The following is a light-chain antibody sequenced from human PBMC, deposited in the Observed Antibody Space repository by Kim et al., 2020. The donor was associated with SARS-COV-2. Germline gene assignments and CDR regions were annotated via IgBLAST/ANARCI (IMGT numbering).Light chain of an antibody. CDR2: TAS. V-gene: IGKV1-39*01. CDR3: QQSSSAPLT. Sequence: DIQMTQSPSSLSASVGDRVTITCRASQDISRYLNWYQQKPGKAPKLLIYTASSLQSGFPSRFTGSGSETDFTLTITSLQPEDFATYYCQQSSSAPLTFGQGTKVDIK. CDR1: QDISRY. J-gene: IGKJ1*01.